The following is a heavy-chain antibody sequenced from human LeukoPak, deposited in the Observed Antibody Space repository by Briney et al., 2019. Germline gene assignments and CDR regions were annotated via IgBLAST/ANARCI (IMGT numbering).Heavy chain of an antibody. D-gene: IGHD3-3*01. J-gene: IGHJ3*02. CDR1: GFTFSTYS. CDR3: ARDRKGRSRHTMFGVARSAFDI. CDR2: ISSSSSYI. Sequence: GRSLRLSCAASGFTFSTYSMNWVRQAAGHQLEWVSSISSSSSYISYAESVKGRFTISRDNAKNSLYLQINRLRAEDTAVYYCARDRKGRSRHTMFGVARSAFDIWGQGTMVTVSS. V-gene: IGHV3-21*01.